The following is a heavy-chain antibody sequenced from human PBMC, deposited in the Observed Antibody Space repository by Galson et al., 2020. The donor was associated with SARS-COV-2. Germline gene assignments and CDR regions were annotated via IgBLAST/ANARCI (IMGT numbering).Heavy chain of an antibody. V-gene: IGHV3-21*01. CDR2: ISSSSTHI. Sequence: NSGGSLRLSCAASGFTFSSYSMNWVRQAPGKVLEWVSSISSSSTHIYYADSVKGRFTISRDNAKSSLFLQMNSLRAEDTAVYYCAGDQGAEVGATGYYYGMDVWGQGTTVTVSS. J-gene: IGHJ6*02. CDR3: AGDQGAEVGATGYYYGMDV. D-gene: IGHD1-26*01. CDR1: GFTFSSYS.